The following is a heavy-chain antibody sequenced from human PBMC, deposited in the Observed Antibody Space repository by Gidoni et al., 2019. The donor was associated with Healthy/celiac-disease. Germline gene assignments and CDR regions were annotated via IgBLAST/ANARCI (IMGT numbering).Heavy chain of an antibody. CDR2: INWNGGST. CDR3: ARDHHGPMVAATEGYWFDP. Sequence: EVQLVESGGGVVRPGGSLRLSCGASGFAFDDYGMGWVRQAPGKGLEWGSGINWNGGSTGYADSVKGRFTISRDNAKNSLYLQMNSLRAEDTALYHCARDHHGPMVAATEGYWFDPWGQGTLVTVSS. V-gene: IGHV3-20*01. J-gene: IGHJ5*02. D-gene: IGHD2-15*01. CDR1: GFAFDDYG.